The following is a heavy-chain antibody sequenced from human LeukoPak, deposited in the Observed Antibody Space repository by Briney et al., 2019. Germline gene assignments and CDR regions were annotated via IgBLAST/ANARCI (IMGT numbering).Heavy chain of an antibody. Sequence: PGGSLRLSCAASGFIFSNYEMNWVRQAPGKGLEWVSYISSSGTTMYYADSVKGRFTVSRDNAKNSLYLQMNSLRAEDTAVYYCARGDFDWGQGTLVTVSS. J-gene: IGHJ4*02. CDR2: ISSSGTTM. CDR1: GFIFSNYE. V-gene: IGHV3-48*03. CDR3: ARGDFD.